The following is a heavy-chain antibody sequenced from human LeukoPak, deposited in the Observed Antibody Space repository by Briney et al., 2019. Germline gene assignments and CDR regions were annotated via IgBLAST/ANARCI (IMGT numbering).Heavy chain of an antibody. D-gene: IGHD5-18*01. CDR3: ARDVGHSYGYDYLDY. CDR2: IYHSGKT. CDR1: AYSISSGYY. Sequence: SETLSLTCSVSAYSISSGYYWGWIRQPPGKGLEWIGSIYHSGKTYYNPSLKSRVTISVDTSKNQFSLKLSSVTAADTAVYYCARDVGHSYGYDYLDYWGQGTLVAVSS. J-gene: IGHJ4*02. V-gene: IGHV4-38-2*02.